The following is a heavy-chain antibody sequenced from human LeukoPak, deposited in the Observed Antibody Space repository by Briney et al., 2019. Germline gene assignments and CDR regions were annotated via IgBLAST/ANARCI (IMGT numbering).Heavy chain of an antibody. CDR3: ARGTQIRFSEWSLEP. D-gene: IGHD3-3*01. CDR2: SIPIFGTA. J-gene: IGHJ5*02. Sequence: ASVKVSCKASGGTFSSYAISWVRQAPGQGLEWMGGSIPIFGTANYAQKFQGRVTIAADESTSTASMELSSLRSENTAVYYCARGTQIRFSEWSLEPWGQGTLVTVSS. V-gene: IGHV1-69*13. CDR1: GGTFSSYA.